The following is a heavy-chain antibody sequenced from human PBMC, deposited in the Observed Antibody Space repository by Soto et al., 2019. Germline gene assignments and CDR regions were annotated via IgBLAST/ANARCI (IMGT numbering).Heavy chain of an antibody. J-gene: IGHJ4*02. V-gene: IGHV3-48*03. Sequence: PGGSLRLSCAASGFSFTSYEMHWVRQAPGRGLEWISYISTTGAGTHYADSVKGRFTISRDNARNSLSLRMDSLRVEDTAIYYCVRDLHEPLAADVLRVASWGLGTQVIVSS. CDR2: ISTTGAGT. CDR1: GFSFTSYE. D-gene: IGHD2-15*01. CDR3: VRDLHEPLAADVLRVAS.